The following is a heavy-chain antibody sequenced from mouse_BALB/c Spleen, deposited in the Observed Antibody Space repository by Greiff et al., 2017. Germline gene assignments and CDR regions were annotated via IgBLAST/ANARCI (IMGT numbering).Heavy chain of an antibody. CDR2: IDPANGNT. D-gene: IGHD2-1*01. J-gene: IGHJ3*01. V-gene: IGHV14-3*02. CDR3: ARGYYGNYPASY. CDR1: GFNIKDTY. Sequence: VQLKESGAELVKPGASVKLSCTASGFNIKDTYMHWVKQRPEQGLEWIGRIDPANGNTKYDPKFQGKATITADTSSNTAYLQLSSLTSEDTAVYYCARGYYGNYPASYWGQGTLVTVSA.